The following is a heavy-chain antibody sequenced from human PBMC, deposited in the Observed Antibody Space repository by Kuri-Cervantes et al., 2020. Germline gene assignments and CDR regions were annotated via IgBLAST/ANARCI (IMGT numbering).Heavy chain of an antibody. V-gene: IGHV3-33*01. D-gene: IGHD2-15*01. CDR2: IWYDGSNK. Sequence: GESLKISCAASGFTFSSYGMHWVRQAPGKGLEWVAVIWYDGSNKYYADSVKGRFTISRDNSQNTLYLQMNSLRAEDTAVYYCARAGVPERGIVEPRGSWGQGTLVTVSS. CDR1: GFTFSSYG. J-gene: IGHJ5*02. CDR3: ARAGVPERGIVEPRGS.